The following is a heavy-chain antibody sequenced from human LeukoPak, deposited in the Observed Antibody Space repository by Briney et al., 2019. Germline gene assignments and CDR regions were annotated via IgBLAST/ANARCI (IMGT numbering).Heavy chain of an antibody. D-gene: IGHD1-14*01. CDR3: ARKPNAPYYYYYMDV. CDR2: IYHSGST. Sequence: SETLSLTCAVSGYSISSGYYWGWIRQPPGKGLEWIGSIYHSGSTYSNPSLKSRVTISVDTSKNQFSLKLSSVTAADTAVYYCARKPNAPYYYYYMDVWGKGTTVTVSS. V-gene: IGHV4-38-2*01. J-gene: IGHJ6*03. CDR1: GYSISSGYY.